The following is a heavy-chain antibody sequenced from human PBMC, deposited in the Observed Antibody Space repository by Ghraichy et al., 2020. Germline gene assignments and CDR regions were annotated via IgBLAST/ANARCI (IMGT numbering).Heavy chain of an antibody. V-gene: IGHV4-34*01. J-gene: IGHJ6*02. D-gene: IGHD2-2*03. Sequence: LNISCAVYGGSFSGYYWSWIRQPPGKGLEWIGEINHSGSTNYNPSLKSRVTISVDTSKNQFSLKLSSVTAADTAVYYCARVGYCSSTSCRGDYYYYGMDVWGQGTTVTVSS. CDR3: ARVGYCSSTSCRGDYYYYGMDV. CDR1: GGSFSGYY. CDR2: INHSGST.